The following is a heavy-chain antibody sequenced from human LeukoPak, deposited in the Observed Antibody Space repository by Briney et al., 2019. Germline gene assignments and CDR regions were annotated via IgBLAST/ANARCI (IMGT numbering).Heavy chain of an antibody. CDR3: AKGVDGAVAGIDY. J-gene: IGHJ4*02. Sequence: GGSLRLSCAASGFTFDDYAMHWVRQAPGKGLEWVSGISWNSGSIGYADSVKGRFTISGDNAKNSLYLQMNSLRAEDMALYYCAKGVDGAVAGIDYWGQGTLVTVSS. CDR1: GFTFDDYA. CDR2: ISWNSGSI. D-gene: IGHD6-19*01. V-gene: IGHV3-9*03.